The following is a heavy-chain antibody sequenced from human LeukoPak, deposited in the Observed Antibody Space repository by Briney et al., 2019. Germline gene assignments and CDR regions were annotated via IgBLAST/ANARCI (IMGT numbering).Heavy chain of an antibody. D-gene: IGHD3-10*01. CDR2: INHSGST. CDR3: ARPRAVRGALDY. Sequence: SETLSLTCAVYGGSFSGYFWTWIRQPPGKGLEWIGEINHSGSTNYNPSLKSRVTISVDTSKNQFSLNLSSVTAADTAVYYCARPRAVRGALDYWGRGTLVTVSS. V-gene: IGHV4-34*01. CDR1: GGSFSGYF. J-gene: IGHJ4*02.